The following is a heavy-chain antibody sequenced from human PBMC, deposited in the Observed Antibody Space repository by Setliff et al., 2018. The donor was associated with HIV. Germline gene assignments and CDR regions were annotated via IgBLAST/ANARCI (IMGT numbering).Heavy chain of an antibody. CDR2: ISYRSSYI. J-gene: IGHJ6*03. Sequence: PGGSLRLSCAASGFTFSIYEMNWVRQAPGKGLEWVSYISYRSSYIYYSDSVKGRFTISRNDAENSLFLQLNSLRDEDTAVYYCSRSQGIGNYYMDVWGTGTTVTVSS. CDR3: SRSQGIGNYYMDV. D-gene: IGHD2-15*01. CDR1: GFTFSIYE. V-gene: IGHV3-21*05.